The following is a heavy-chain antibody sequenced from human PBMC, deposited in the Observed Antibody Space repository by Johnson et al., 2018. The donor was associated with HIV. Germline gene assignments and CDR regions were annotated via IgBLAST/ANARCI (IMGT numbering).Heavy chain of an antibody. V-gene: IGHV3-15*01. CDR2: IKSKTDGGTT. J-gene: IGHJ3*02. D-gene: IGHD4-11*01. Sequence: VQLVESGGGLVQPGGSLRLSCAASGFIFSNYWMTWVRQAPGKGLEWVGRIKSKTDGGTTDYAAPVKGRFTISRDDSKNTLYLHMKSLKTEDTAVYFCTTLPPTWRAFHIWGQGTMVTVSS. CDR1: GFIFSNYW. CDR3: TTLPPTWRAFHI.